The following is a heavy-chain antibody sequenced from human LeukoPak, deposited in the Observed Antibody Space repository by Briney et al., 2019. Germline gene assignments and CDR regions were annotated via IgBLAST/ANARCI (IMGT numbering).Heavy chain of an antibody. J-gene: IGHJ4*02. CDR2: INHSGST. V-gene: IGHV4-34*01. CDR3: ARPRFGWHPHYFDY. Sequence: PSETLSLTCAVYGGSFSGYYWSWIRQPPGKGLEWIGEINHSGSTNYNPSLKSRVTISVDTSKNQFSLKLSSVTAADTAVYYCARPRFGWHPHYFDYWGQGTLVTVSS. D-gene: IGHD5-24*01. CDR1: GGSFSGYY.